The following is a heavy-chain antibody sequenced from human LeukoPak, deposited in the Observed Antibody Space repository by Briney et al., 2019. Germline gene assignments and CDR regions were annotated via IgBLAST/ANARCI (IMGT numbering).Heavy chain of an antibody. CDR2: IYPGDSDT. D-gene: IGHD2-15*01. J-gene: IGHJ4*02. V-gene: IGHV5-51*01. CDR3: ARRLRGTGYCSGGSCYAFDY. Sequence: GESLKISCKGSGYSFTSYWIGWVRQMPGKGLEWMGIIYPGDSDTRYSPSFQGQVTISADKSISTAYLQWSSLKASDTAMYYCARRLRGTGYCSGGSCYAFDYWGQGTLVTVSS. CDR1: GYSFTSYW.